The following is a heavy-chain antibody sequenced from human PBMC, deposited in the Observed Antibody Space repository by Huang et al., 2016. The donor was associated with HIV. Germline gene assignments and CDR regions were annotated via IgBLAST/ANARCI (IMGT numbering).Heavy chain of an antibody. CDR1: GYSFGSYD. D-gene: IGHD1-20*01. J-gene: IGHJ4*02. Sequence: QVRLVQSGTEVRKPGASVKVSCEASGYSFGSYDINWVRRATGQGLEWMGWMNPNSGNTGYAQQFQDRVIMTRNTSISTAYLELTSLRSEDTAKYFCVRGWYISALPYFDYWGQGTLVTVSS. CDR2: MNPNSGNT. CDR3: VRGWYISALPYFDY. V-gene: IGHV1-8*01.